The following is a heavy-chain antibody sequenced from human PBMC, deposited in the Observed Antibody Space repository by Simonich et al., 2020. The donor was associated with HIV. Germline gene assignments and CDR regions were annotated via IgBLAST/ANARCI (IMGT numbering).Heavy chain of an antibody. J-gene: IGHJ1*01. Sequence: QVQLQQRGAGLLKPSETLSLTCAVYGGSFSGYYGSWIRQPPGKGLEGIGEINHSGSTNYNPSLKCRVTISVDTSKNQFSLKLSSVTAADTAVYYCARLTAGGLGEYFQHWGQGTLVTVSS. CDR2: INHSGST. CDR3: ARLTAGGLGEYFQH. V-gene: IGHV4-34*01. D-gene: IGHD6-13*01. CDR1: GGSFSGYY.